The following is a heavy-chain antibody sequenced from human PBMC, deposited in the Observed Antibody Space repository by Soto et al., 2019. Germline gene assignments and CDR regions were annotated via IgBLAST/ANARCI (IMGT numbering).Heavy chain of an antibody. CDR2: ISSSGSRI. V-gene: IGHV3-48*03. Sequence: EVQLVESGGGLVQPGGSLRLSCAASGFTFSSYEMNWVRQAPGKGLEWVSYISSSGSRIYYADSVKGRFTISRDNAKNSLYLQMNSLRAEDTAVYYCARDESNSGRSYYGMDVWGQGTTVTVSS. CDR3: ARDESNSGRSYYGMDV. CDR1: GFTFSSYE. J-gene: IGHJ6*02. D-gene: IGHD6-19*01.